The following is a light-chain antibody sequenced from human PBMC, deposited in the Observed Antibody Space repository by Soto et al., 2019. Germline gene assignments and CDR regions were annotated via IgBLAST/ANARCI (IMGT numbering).Light chain of an antibody. J-gene: IGLJ1*01. Sequence: QSVLTQPPSVSGAPGQRVTISCTGSSSNIGAGYDVHWYQQLPGTAPKLLIYGNSNRPSGVPDRFSGSKSGTTASLAITGRLAEDEADYYCQSYDTSLSGYVFGTGTKLTVL. V-gene: IGLV1-40*01. CDR2: GNS. CDR3: QSYDTSLSGYV. CDR1: SSNIGAGYD.